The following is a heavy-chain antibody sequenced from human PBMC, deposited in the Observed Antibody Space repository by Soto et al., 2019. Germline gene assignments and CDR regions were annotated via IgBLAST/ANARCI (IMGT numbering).Heavy chain of an antibody. CDR3: ARDRGVAPPVAGTTHYYYYMDV. CDR2: ISAYNGDT. Sequence: QDQLVQSGGEVKKPGASVKVSCKASGYSFTNYGITWVRQAPGQRFAWMGWISAYNGDTNYAKKLQGRVTMTTDASTSAAYLEVRGLRSEDTSVYYCARDRGVAPPVAGTTHYYYYMDVWGEGTKVTVSS. D-gene: IGHD6-19*01. CDR1: GYSFTNYG. J-gene: IGHJ6*03. V-gene: IGHV1-18*01.